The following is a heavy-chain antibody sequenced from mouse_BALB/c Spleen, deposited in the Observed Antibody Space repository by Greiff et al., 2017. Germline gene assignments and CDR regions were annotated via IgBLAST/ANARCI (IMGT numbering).Heavy chain of an antibody. V-gene: IGHV1S16*01. CDR3: TTRYGYNDRPLYAMDY. D-gene: IGHD2-2*01. J-gene: IGHJ4*01. Sequence: QVQLQQPGAELVKPGASVKLSCKASGYTFTSYWMHWVKLRPGQGVEWIGEITPSNGSTNYNEKFKRQATLTVDKSSSTAYMQLSSLTSEDSAVYYYTTRYGYNDRPLYAMDYWGQGTSVTVSS. CDR1: GYTFTSYW. CDR2: ITPSNGST.